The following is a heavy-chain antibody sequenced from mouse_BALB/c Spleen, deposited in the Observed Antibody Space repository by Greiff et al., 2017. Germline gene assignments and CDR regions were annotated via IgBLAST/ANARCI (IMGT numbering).Heavy chain of an antibody. CDR2: IYWDDDK. D-gene: IGHD2-4*01. Sequence: QVTLKVSGPGILQPSQTLSLTCSFSGFSLSTSGMGVIWIRQPSGMGLVWLAHIYWDDDKRYNPSLKSRLTISKDTSSNQVFLKLTSVDTADTATYYCARRALDYDVRAMDYWGQGTSVTVSS. J-gene: IGHJ4*01. CDR3: ARRALDYDVRAMDY. CDR1: GFSLSTSGMG. V-gene: IGHV8-12*01.